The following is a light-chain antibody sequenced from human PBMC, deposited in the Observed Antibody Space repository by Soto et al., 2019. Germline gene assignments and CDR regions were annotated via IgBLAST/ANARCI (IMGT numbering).Light chain of an antibody. CDR1: QSVSSNY. Sequence: EIVLTQSPGPLSLSPGERATLSCRASQSVSSNYLAWYQQKPGQAPRLLIYHASSRATGLPDRFSGSGSGTDVTIIISRLEPADFAVYYCQQYGNSVPHTFGQGTRLEIK. CDR2: HAS. J-gene: IGKJ2*01. CDR3: QQYGNSVPHT. V-gene: IGKV3-20*01.